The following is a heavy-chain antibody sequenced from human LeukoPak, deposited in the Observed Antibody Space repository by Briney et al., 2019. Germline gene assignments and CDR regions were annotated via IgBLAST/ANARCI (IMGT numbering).Heavy chain of an antibody. Sequence: GGSLRLSCAASGFTFSSYSMNWVRQAPGKGLEWVSSISSSSSYIYYADSVKGRFTISRDNAKNSLYLQMNSLRAEDTAVYYCARGGYCSSTSCPDAFDIWGQGTMVTVSS. CDR1: GFTFSSYS. V-gene: IGHV3-21*01. CDR3: ARGGYCSSTSCPDAFDI. D-gene: IGHD2-2*01. J-gene: IGHJ3*02. CDR2: ISSSSSYI.